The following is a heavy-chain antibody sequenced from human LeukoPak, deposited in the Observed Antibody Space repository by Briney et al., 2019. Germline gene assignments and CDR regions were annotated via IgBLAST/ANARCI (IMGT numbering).Heavy chain of an antibody. D-gene: IGHD4-17*01. J-gene: IGHJ5*02. CDR1: GGSVSSGSYS. CDR3: ARAGGDYTDWFDP. Sequence: SETLSLTCTVSGGSVSSGSYSWSWIRQPPGQGLEWIGYIYHSGSTYYNPSLKSRVTISVDRSKNQFPLKLSSVTAADTAVYYCARAGGDYTDWFDPWGQGTLVTVSS. V-gene: IGHV4-30-2*01. CDR2: IYHSGST.